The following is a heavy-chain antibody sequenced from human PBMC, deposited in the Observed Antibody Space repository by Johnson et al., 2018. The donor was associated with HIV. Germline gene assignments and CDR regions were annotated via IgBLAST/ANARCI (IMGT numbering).Heavy chain of an antibody. CDR2: INWNGAST. J-gene: IGHJ3*02. CDR1: GFNFDDYG. V-gene: IGHV3-20*04. D-gene: IGHD6-19*01. CDR3: ARGIAVSNWVDI. Sequence: VQLVESGGGLVKPGGSLRLSCAASGFNFDDYGMSWVRQAPGKGLEWVSGINWNGASTGYADSVKGRFTISRDNAKNSLYLQMNSLRAEDTAVYYCARGIAVSNWVDIWGQGTMVTVSS.